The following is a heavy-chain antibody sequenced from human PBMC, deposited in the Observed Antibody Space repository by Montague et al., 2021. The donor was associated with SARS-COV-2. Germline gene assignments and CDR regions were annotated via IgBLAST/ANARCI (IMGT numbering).Heavy chain of an antibody. CDR2: IGTAGDT. Sequence: SRRLSFAASGFPFSSYDMHWVRQATGNGLEWVSAIGTAGDTYYPGSVKGRFTISRENAKNSLYLQMNSLRAGDTAVYYCARGRLDSSGYYYDYWGQGTLVTVSS. J-gene: IGHJ4*02. CDR1: GFPFSSYD. D-gene: IGHD3-22*01. V-gene: IGHV3-13*01. CDR3: ARGRLDSSGYYYDY.